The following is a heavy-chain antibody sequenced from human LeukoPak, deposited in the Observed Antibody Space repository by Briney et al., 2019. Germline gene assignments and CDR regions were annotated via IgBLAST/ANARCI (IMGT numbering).Heavy chain of an antibody. CDR3: TRGRDAYKVGNF. CDR1: GGSISYSYC. Sequence: SETLSLTCTVSGGSISYSYCWTWIRQPSGKGPEWIGTIYNSDYTYYNPSLTGRVTISMDTSKNQFSLTVTSVTAADTAVYYCTRGRDAYKVGNFWGQGALVTVSS. CDR2: IYNSDYT. J-gene: IGHJ4*02. V-gene: IGHV4-39*07. D-gene: IGHD5-24*01.